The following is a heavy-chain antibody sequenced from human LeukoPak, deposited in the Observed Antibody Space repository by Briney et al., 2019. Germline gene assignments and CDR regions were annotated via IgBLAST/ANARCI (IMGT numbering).Heavy chain of an antibody. CDR2: IDPSDSYT. V-gene: IGHV5-10-1*01. D-gene: IGHD3-10*01. Sequence: GESLKISCKGSGYSFTSYWISWVRQVPGKGLEWMGRIDPSDSYTNYSPSFQGHVTISADKSISTAYLQWSSLKASDTAMYYCASSYGSGSYSIDYWGQGTLVTVSS. J-gene: IGHJ4*02. CDR3: ASSYGSGSYSIDY. CDR1: GYSFTSYW.